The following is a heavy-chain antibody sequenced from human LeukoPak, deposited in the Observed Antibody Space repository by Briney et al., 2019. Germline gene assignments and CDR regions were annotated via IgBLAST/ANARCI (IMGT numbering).Heavy chain of an antibody. Sequence: GGSLRLSCAASGFTFDDYAMHWVRQAPGKGLEWVSGISWNSGSIGYADSVKGRFTISRDNSRNTLYLLMNSLRGEDAAVYSCARGGIPTGPYYYFYYMDVWGKGTAVTVSS. V-gene: IGHV3-9*01. CDR1: GFTFDDYA. J-gene: IGHJ6*03. CDR2: ISWNSGSI. D-gene: IGHD3-10*01. CDR3: ARGGIPTGPYYYFYYMDV.